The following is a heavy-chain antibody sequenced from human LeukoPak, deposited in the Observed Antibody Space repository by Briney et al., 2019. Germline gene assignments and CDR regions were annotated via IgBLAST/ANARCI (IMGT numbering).Heavy chain of an antibody. CDR3: AKDRQGTPGTFDI. V-gene: IGHV3-33*06. CDR2: IWYDGSQK. Sequence: TGGSLRLSCAASGFTFRSYGMHWVRQAPGKGLEWVAGIWYDGSQKYYADSVKGRFTISRDNSKNTLYLQMNSLRAEDTAVYYCAKDRQGTPGTFDIWGQGTMVTVSP. CDR1: GFTFRSYG. D-gene: IGHD1-1*01. J-gene: IGHJ3*02.